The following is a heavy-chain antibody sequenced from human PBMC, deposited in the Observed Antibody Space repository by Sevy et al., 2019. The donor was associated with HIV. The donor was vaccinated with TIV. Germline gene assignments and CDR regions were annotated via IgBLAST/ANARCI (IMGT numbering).Heavy chain of an antibody. D-gene: IGHD2-15*01. V-gene: IGHV3-23*01. CDR3: AKGDRSFYGFDV. J-gene: IGHJ6*02. Sequence: GGSLRFSCATSGFTFSTYAMSWVRQAPGKGLEWVSAISGSGGSTYYADSLKGRFTIFRDNSKHTLSLQMNNLRAEDTAVYYCAKGDRSFYGFDVWGQGTTVTVSS. CDR1: GFTFSTYA. CDR2: ISGSGGST.